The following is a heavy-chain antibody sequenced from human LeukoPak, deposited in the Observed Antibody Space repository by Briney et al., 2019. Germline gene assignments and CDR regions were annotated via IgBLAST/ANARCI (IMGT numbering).Heavy chain of an antibody. J-gene: IGHJ3*02. CDR3: ARRPPGYSSGYDYAFDI. Sequence: PSETLSLTCTVSGYSISSGYYWGWIRQPPGKGLEWIGSIYHSGSTYYNPSLKSRVTISVDTSKNQFSLKLSSVTAADTAVYYCARRPPGYSSGYDYAFDIWGQGTMVTVSS. D-gene: IGHD6-19*01. V-gene: IGHV4-38-2*02. CDR1: GYSISSGYY. CDR2: IYHSGST.